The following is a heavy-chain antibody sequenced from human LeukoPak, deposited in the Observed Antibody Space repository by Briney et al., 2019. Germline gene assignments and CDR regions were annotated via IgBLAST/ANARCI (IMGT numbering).Heavy chain of an antibody. J-gene: IGHJ4*02. D-gene: IGHD1-26*01. V-gene: IGHV1-2*02. Sequence: ASVKVSCKASGYTFTAYYIQWVRQAPGQGLEWMGWINPNSGGTNYAQKFQGRVTMTRDTSISTAYMELSRVGSDDTAAYYCARSGIVGAGYWGQGTLVTVSS. CDR3: ARSGIVGAGY. CDR1: GYTFTAYY. CDR2: INPNSGGT.